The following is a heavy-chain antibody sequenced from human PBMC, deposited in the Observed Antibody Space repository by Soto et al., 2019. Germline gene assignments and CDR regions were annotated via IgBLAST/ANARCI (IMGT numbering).Heavy chain of an antibody. J-gene: IGHJ3*01. CDR1: GASLSSGGYY. Sequence: QVQLQESGPGLAKPSQTLSLTCTVSGASLSSGGYYWTWIRQVPGKALEWIGYIFHTGTTFYNPSLKGRLLMSIETSDNQFCLYLRSVTAADTAVYYCARGLGYDSNGRFLAAFDVGGQGTMVTVSS. CDR3: ARGLGYDSNGRFLAAFDV. D-gene: IGHD3-22*01. V-gene: IGHV4-31*03. CDR2: IFHTGTT.